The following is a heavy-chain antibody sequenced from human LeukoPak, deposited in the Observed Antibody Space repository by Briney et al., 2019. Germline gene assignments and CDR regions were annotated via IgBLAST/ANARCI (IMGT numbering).Heavy chain of an antibody. D-gene: IGHD4-17*01. CDR2: ISYDGSNK. J-gene: IGHJ4*02. Sequence: GGSLRLSCAASGFTFSSYAMHRVRQAPGKGLEWVAVISYDGSNKYYADSVKGRFTISRDNSKNTLYLQMNSLRAEDTAVYYCAREERDGDDVLFDYWGQGTLVTVSS. CDR1: GFTFSSYA. V-gene: IGHV3-30*04. CDR3: AREERDGDDVLFDY.